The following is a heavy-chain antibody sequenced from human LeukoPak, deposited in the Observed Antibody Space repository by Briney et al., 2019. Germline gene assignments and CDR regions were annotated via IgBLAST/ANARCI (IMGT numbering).Heavy chain of an antibody. V-gene: IGHV4-34*01. J-gene: IGHJ4*02. CDR1: GGSFSGYY. CDR3: ARAEGYCSSTSCPTPFDY. Sequence: SETLSLTCAVYGGSFSGYYWSWIRQPPGKGLEWIGYIYHSGSTYYNPSLKSRVTISVDRSKNQFSLKLSSVTAADTAVYYCARAEGYCSSTSCPTPFDYWGQGTLVTVSS. CDR2: IYHSGST. D-gene: IGHD2-2*01.